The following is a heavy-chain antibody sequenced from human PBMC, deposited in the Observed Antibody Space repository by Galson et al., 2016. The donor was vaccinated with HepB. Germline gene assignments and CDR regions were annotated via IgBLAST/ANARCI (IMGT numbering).Heavy chain of an antibody. CDR1: GFSVSQNY. CDR3: AKSLTALDF. V-gene: IGHV3-53*01. CDR2: IYSGNNA. Sequence: SLRLSCAVSGFSVSQNYMTWVRQAPGKGLEWLSVIYSGNNAYYADSVKGRFTISRDNFRNTLHLQINSLRAEDTAVYYCAKSLTALDFWGQGTVVTVSS. J-gene: IGHJ4*02.